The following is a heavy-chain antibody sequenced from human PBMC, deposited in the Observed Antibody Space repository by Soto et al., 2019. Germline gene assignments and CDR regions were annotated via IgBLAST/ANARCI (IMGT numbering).Heavy chain of an antibody. D-gene: IGHD5-18*01. CDR3: VRVGWGYSYGNGMDG. Sequence: QVQLVESGGGVVQPGGSLRLSCLASGFGVSGYSMHWVRQAPGKGLDWVAVIKHDGSEIYYADSVKGRFTISKDDSKNTLHIQMNALRVDDTALYYCVRVGWGYSYGNGMDGWGQGTTVTVFS. CDR1: GFGVSGYS. CDR2: IKHDGSEI. V-gene: IGHV3-30-3*01. J-gene: IGHJ6*02.